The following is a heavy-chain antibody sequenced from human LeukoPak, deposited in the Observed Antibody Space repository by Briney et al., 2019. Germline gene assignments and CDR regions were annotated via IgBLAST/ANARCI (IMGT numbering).Heavy chain of an antibody. CDR3: ARAIGSSSYYYYYGMDV. CDR1: GYTFTSYD. D-gene: IGHD6-6*01. Sequence: ASVKVSCKASGYTFTSYDINWVRQATGQGLEWMGWMNPNSGNTGYAQKFQGRVTMTRNTSISTAYMELSSLRSEDTAVYYCARAIGSSSYYYYYGMDVWGQGTTVTVSS. J-gene: IGHJ6*02. V-gene: IGHV1-8*01. CDR2: MNPNSGNT.